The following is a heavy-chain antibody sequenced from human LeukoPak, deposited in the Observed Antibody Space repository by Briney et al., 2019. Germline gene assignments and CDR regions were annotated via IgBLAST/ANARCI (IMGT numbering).Heavy chain of an antibody. Sequence: SQTLSLTCTVSGGSISSGSYYWSWIRQPAGKGLEWIGRIYTSGSTNYNPSLKSRVTMSLDTSKNQFSLKLISVTAADTAVYYCARGGPSWGLLWGQGALVTVSS. CDR3: ARGGPSWGLL. J-gene: IGHJ4*02. D-gene: IGHD7-27*01. CDR1: GGSISSGSYY. CDR2: IYTSGST. V-gene: IGHV4-61*02.